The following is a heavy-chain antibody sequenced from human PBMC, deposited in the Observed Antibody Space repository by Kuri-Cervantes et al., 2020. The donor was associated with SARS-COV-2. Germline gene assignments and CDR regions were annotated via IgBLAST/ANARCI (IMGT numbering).Heavy chain of an antibody. CDR1: GGSFSGYY. CDR2: VYYSGST. V-gene: IGHV4-59*12. Sequence: SETLSLTCAVYGGSFSGYYWSWIRQPPGKGLECIGYVYYSGSTNYNPSLKSRVTISVDTSKNQFSLKLSSVTAADTAVYYCARAATVTTRGWFDPWGQGTLVTVSS. D-gene: IGHD4-11*01. J-gene: IGHJ5*02. CDR3: ARAATVTTRGWFDP.